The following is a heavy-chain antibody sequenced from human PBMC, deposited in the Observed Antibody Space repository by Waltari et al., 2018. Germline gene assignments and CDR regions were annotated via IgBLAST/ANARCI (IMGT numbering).Heavy chain of an antibody. V-gene: IGHV4-4*02. CDR1: GDSMSSTDC. J-gene: IGHJ4*02. CDR2: VRGDWKT. CDR3: ARDRGRGLYLDS. D-gene: IGHD2-15*01. Sequence: QLQLQESGPGLVKPSGTLSLTCAVSGDSMSSTDCWSLVRQSPGKGWEWMGQVRGDWKTNYNPSFRGRVTSSLDTYNKQFSLKVTSATAADTAVYYCARDRGRGLYLDSWGPGILVTVSP.